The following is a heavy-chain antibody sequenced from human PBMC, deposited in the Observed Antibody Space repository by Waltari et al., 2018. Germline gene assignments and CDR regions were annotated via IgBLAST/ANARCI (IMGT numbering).Heavy chain of an antibody. V-gene: IGHV4-39*01. Sequence: LQMQESGPGLVKPSETLSLTCTVSGGSISDTKYYWGWIRQSPGKGLEWIRNIYYSGKTDHNPSLKSRDTISVATSGKQFSLTLGSVTPADTAVYYCARRGDYYYRSGMYFFDYWGQGTRVTVSS. CDR1: GGSISDTKYY. D-gene: IGHD3-10*01. J-gene: IGHJ4*02. CDR3: ARRGDYYYRSGMYFFDY. CDR2: IYYSGKT.